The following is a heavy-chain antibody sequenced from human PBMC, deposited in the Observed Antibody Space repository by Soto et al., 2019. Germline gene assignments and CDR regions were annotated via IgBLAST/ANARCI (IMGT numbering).Heavy chain of an antibody. CDR1: GYTFTDYF. J-gene: IGHJ4*02. V-gene: IGHV1-46*01. CDR3: ARELYSCGGDCPYYMDY. D-gene: IGHD2-21*02. CDR2: ISLYHHST. Sequence: GASVKVSCKTSGYTFTDYFIHWVRQAPGQGLEWMGIISLYHHSTSYAQKFQGRLTVTNDTSTTTVYMELSSLTSEDTAVYWCARELYSCGGDCPYYMDYWGQGTLFPVSS.